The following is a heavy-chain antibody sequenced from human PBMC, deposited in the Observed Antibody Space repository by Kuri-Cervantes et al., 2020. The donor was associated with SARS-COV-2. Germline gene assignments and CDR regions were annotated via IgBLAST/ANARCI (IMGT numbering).Heavy chain of an antibody. CDR2: ISGMGGST. CDR3: AKDLRLLGFGELLGFDP. J-gene: IGHJ5*02. Sequence: GGSLRPSCAASGFTFSSYAMSWVRQGPGKGLEWVSAISGMGGSTYYADSVKGRCTISRDNSKNTLYLQMNSLRAEDTAVYYCAKDLRLLGFGELLGFDPWGQGTLVTVSS. D-gene: IGHD3-10*01. CDR1: GFTFSSYA. V-gene: IGHV3-23*01.